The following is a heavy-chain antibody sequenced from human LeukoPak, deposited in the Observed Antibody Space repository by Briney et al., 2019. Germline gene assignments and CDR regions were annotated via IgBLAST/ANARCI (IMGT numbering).Heavy chain of an antibody. CDR1: GGTFSSYA. Sequence: SVKVSCKASGGTFSSYAISWVRQAPGQGLEWMGGIIPIFGTANYAQKFQGRVMITTDESTSTAYMELSSLRSEDTAVYYCARVTGTHNWFDPWGQGTLVTVSS. V-gene: IGHV1-69*05. CDR3: ARVTGTHNWFDP. J-gene: IGHJ5*02. CDR2: IIPIFGTA. D-gene: IGHD1-7*01.